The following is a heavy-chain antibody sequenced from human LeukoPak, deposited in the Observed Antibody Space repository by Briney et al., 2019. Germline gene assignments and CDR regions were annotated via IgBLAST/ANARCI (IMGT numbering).Heavy chain of an antibody. Sequence: SETLSLTCSVSGDSISSQCWSWIRQPPGKRLELIGHVFFTGSTTYNPTLEGRVTISMDTSGRQFSLDLTSVTAADTAVYYCARGEWELLGSQHWGQGTLVTVSS. CDR3: ARGEWELLGSQH. J-gene: IGHJ1*01. CDR2: VFFTGST. D-gene: IGHD1-26*01. CDR1: GDSISSQC. V-gene: IGHV4-59*11.